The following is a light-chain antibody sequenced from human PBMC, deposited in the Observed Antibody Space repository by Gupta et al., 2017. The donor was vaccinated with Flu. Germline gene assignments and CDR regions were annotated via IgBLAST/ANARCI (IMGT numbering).Light chain of an antibody. CDR3: HQDCSSPRT. Sequence: EIVFAQSPGTLSLSPGERATLSCRASQSVSSSYLAWYQQKPGQAPRLLIYSASSSATGIPDRFSGSGSGTDFTLTISRLEPEDFAVYYCHQDCSSPRTFGQGTKVEIK. CDR1: QSVSSSY. CDR2: SAS. J-gene: IGKJ1*01. V-gene: IGKV3-20*01.